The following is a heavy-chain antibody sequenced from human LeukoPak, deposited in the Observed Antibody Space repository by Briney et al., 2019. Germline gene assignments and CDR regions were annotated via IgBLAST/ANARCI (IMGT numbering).Heavy chain of an antibody. V-gene: IGHV4-34*01. CDR2: INHSGST. J-gene: IGHJ6*03. CDR3: AGGPEQLVGYYYYYYYYMDV. CDR1: GGSFSGYY. D-gene: IGHD6-6*01. Sequence: SETLSLTCAVYGGSFSGYYWSWIRQPPGKGLEWIGEINHSGSTNYNPSLKSRVTISVDTSKNQFSLTLSSVTAADTAVYYCAGGPEQLVGYYYYYYYYMDVWGKGTTVTVSS.